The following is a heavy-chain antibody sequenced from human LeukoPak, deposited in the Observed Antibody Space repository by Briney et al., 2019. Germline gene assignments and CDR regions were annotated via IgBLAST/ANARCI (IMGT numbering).Heavy chain of an antibody. CDR2: INPNSGGT. CDR3: ARDPQGSGYSD. Sequence: GASVKVSCEASGYTFTGYYMHWVRQAPGQGLEWMGRINPNSGGTNYAQKFQGRVTMTRDTSISTAYMELSRLRSDDTAVYYCARDPQGSGYSDWGPRTLVTVSS. V-gene: IGHV1-2*06. D-gene: IGHD3-22*01. CDR1: GYTFTGYY. J-gene: IGHJ4*02.